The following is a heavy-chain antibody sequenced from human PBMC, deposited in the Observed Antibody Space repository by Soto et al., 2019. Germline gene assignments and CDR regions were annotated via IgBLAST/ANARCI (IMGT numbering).Heavy chain of an antibody. D-gene: IGHD6-19*01. CDR3: ARVGSGCTDY. J-gene: IGHJ4*02. Sequence: QVQLVQSGSEVKNPGSSVKVSCKASGGTFSSYAISWVRQAPGHGLEWMGGIIPIFGTANYEKKFQGRVTITADESTSTAYMELSSLRSEDTAVYYCARVGSGCTDYWGQGTLVTVSS. CDR2: IIPIFGTA. CDR1: GGTFSSYA. V-gene: IGHV1-69*01.